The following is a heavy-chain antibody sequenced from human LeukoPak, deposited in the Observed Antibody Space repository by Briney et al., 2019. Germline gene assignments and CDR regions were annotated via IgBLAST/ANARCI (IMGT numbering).Heavy chain of an antibody. J-gene: IGHJ4*02. CDR2: INHSGST. CDR1: GVSFSGYY. CDR3: ASPHYYDSSGYRY. Sequence: SETLSLTCAVYGVSFSGYYWSWIRQPPGKGLEWIGEINHSGSTNYNPSLKSRVTISVDTSKNQFSLKLSSVTAADTAVYYCASPHYYDSSGYRYWGQGTLVTVSS. V-gene: IGHV4-34*01. D-gene: IGHD3-22*01.